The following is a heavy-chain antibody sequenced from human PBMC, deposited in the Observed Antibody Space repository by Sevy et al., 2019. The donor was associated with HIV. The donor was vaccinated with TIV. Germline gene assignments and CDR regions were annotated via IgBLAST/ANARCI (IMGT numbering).Heavy chain of an antibody. Sequence: SETLSLTCTVSGSTTFNSYYWSWIRQAPGKGLEWIGYSYYDGTTSYNPSFKTRVAISMDTSKSQFSLKLTSVTAADTAVYYCARDLYGSGNSLAFWGQGAPVTVSS. D-gene: IGHD3-10*01. CDR3: ARDLYGSGNSLAF. J-gene: IGHJ4*02. V-gene: IGHV4-59*12. CDR1: GSTTFNSYY. CDR2: SYYDGTT.